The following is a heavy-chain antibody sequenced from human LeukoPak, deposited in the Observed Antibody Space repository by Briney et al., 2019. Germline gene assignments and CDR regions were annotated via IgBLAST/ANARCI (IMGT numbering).Heavy chain of an antibody. D-gene: IGHD3-9*01. CDR3: ARSDTILTGYYKIPTYYYYGMDV. CDR1: GFTFSDYY. J-gene: IGHJ6*02. CDR2: ISSSGSTI. V-gene: IGHV3-11*04. Sequence: GGSLRLSCAASGFTFSDYYMSWIRQAPGKGLEWVSYISSSGSTIYYADSVKGRFTISRDNSKNTLYLQMNSLRAEDTAVYYCARSDTILTGYYKIPTYYYYGMDVWGQGTTVTVSS.